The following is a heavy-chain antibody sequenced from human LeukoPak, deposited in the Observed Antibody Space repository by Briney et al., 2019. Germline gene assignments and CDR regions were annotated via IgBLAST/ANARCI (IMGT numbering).Heavy chain of an antibody. CDR3: AREAKNYYDISSHGGFDI. Sequence: SETLSLTCTVSGGSISTSRYYWGWIRQPPGKGLEWIGSIYYSGSTYYNPSLKSRVTISVDTSKNHFSLKLSSVTAADTAVYYCAREAKNYYDISSHGGFDIWGQGTMVTVSS. J-gene: IGHJ3*02. D-gene: IGHD3-22*01. CDR2: IYYSGST. V-gene: IGHV4-39*07. CDR1: GGSISTSRYY.